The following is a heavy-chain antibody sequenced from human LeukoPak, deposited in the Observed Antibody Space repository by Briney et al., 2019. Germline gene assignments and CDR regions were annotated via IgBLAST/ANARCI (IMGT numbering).Heavy chain of an antibody. V-gene: IGHV6-1*01. Sequence: SQTLSLTCAISGDSVSSNGAAWNWIRQSPSRGLEWLGRTYYRSNWYNDYAASMKSRITINPDTSKNQFSLQLNSVTPEDTAVYYCARDGGHGYSFEYWGQGTLVTVSS. J-gene: IGHJ4*02. D-gene: IGHD2-15*01. CDR2: TYYRSNWYN. CDR3: ARDGGHGYSFEY. CDR1: GDSVSSNGAA.